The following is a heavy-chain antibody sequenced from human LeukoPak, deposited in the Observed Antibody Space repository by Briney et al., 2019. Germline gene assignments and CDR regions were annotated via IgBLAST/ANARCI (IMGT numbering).Heavy chain of an antibody. J-gene: IGHJ6*02. D-gene: IGHD3-3*01. V-gene: IGHV4-4*07. CDR3: ARDRRDDFWSGYYSSYYYGMDV. CDR1: GGSISSYY. Sequence: PSETLSLTSTAPGGSISSYYWSWIRQPAGKGLKWIGRTYTSGSTNYNPSLKSRVTMSVDTSKNEFSLKLSSVTAADTAVYYCARDRRDDFWSGYYSSYYYGMDVWGQGTTVTVSS. CDR2: TYTSGST.